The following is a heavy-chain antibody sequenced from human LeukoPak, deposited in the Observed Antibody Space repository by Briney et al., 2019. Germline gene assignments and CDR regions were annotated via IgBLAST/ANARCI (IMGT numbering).Heavy chain of an antibody. J-gene: IGHJ4*02. Sequence: GGSLRLSCAASGFTFSNAWMSWVRQAPGKGLEWMAVISYDGSNKYYADSVKGRFTISRDNSKNTLYLQMNSLRAEDTAVYYCARDQYCSSTSCSVVYFDYWGQGTLVTVSS. V-gene: IGHV3-30-3*01. CDR1: GFTFSNAW. CDR3: ARDQYCSSTSCSVVYFDY. CDR2: ISYDGSNK. D-gene: IGHD2-2*01.